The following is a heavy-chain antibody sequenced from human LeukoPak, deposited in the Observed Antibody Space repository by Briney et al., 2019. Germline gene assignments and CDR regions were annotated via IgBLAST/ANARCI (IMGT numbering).Heavy chain of an antibody. CDR2: IWYDGSNE. D-gene: IGHD1-26*01. Sequence: GGSLRLPRVASGFTFRNYGMHWVRQAPGKGLEWVAVIWYDGSNEHYADSVKGRFAISRDNSKNTLSLQMNSLRAGDSAVYYCVKDRLGGIVGQPDHLGQGTKVAVSS. CDR1: GFTFRNYG. J-gene: IGHJ4*02. V-gene: IGHV3-33*03. CDR3: VKDRLGGIVGQPDH.